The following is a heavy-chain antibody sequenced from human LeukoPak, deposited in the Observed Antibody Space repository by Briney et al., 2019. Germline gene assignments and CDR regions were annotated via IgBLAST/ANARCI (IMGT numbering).Heavy chain of an antibody. D-gene: IGHD4-17*01. CDR2: IRYDGSNK. CDR1: GFTFSSYG. V-gene: IGHV3-30*02. J-gene: IGHJ4*02. CDR3: ARDPPILYGDYLFDY. Sequence: GGSLRLSCAASGFTFSSYGMHWVRQAPGKGLEWVAFIRYDGSNKYYADSVKGRFTISRDNSKNTLYLQMSSLRAEDTAVYYCARDPPILYGDYLFDYWGQGTLVTVSS.